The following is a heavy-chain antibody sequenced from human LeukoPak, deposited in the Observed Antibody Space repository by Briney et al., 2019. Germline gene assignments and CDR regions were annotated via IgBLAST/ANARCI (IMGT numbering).Heavy chain of an antibody. Sequence: GGSLRLSCAASGFIFTNYFMSWVRQAPGKGLEWVSAISGSGGSTYYADSVKGRFTISRDNSKNTLYLQMNSLRAEDTAVYYCGVGGGSRGFDYWGQGTLVTVSS. CDR3: GVGGGSRGFDY. V-gene: IGHV3-23*01. CDR2: ISGSGGST. D-gene: IGHD3-16*01. J-gene: IGHJ4*02. CDR1: GFIFTNYF.